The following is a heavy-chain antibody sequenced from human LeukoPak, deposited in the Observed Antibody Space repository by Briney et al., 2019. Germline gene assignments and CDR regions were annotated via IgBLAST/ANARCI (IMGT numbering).Heavy chain of an antibody. CDR3: VRPPTGDYGY. D-gene: IGHD4-17*01. CDR2: IYSGGPT. Sequence: PGGSLGLSCAASGFTVTTYMSWVRQAPGKGLEWVSLIYSGGPTNYADSVKGRFTISRDNSKNTLDLQMNSLRGEDTAVYYCVRPPTGDYGYWGQGTLVTVSS. CDR1: GFTVTTY. V-gene: IGHV3-66*04. J-gene: IGHJ4*02.